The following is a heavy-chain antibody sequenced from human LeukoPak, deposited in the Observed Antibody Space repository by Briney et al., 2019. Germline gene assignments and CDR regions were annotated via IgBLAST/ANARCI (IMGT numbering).Heavy chain of an antibody. D-gene: IGHD6-19*01. CDR2: ISGSGGST. V-gene: IGHV3-23*01. CDR3: AKAFVAVAVSDY. J-gene: IGHJ4*02. CDR1: GFTVSSNY. Sequence: GGSLRLSCAASGFTVSSNYMSWVRQAPGKGLEWVSAISGSGGSTYYADSVKGRFTISRDNSKNTLYLQMNSLRAEDTAVYYCAKAFVAVAVSDYWGQGTLVTVSS.